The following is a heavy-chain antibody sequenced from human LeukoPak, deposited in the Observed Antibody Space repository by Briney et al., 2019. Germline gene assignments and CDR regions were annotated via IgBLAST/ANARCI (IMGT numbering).Heavy chain of an antibody. CDR1: GGSISSGGYY. CDR3: ASAGYCSSTSCLRLDY. CDR2: IYHSGST. D-gene: IGHD2-2*01. J-gene: IGHJ4*02. Sequence: PSETLSLTCTVSGGSISSGGYYWSWIRQPPGKGLEWIGYIYHSGSTYYNPSLKSRVTISVDRSKNQFSLKLSSVTAADTAVYYCASAGYCSSTSCLRLDYWGQGTLVTVSS. V-gene: IGHV4-30-2*01.